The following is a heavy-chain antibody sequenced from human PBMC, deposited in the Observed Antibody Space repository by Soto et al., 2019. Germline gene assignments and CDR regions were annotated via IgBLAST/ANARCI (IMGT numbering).Heavy chain of an antibody. Sequence: GGSLNHSCAASEFTFTSYSLILVRPATGKGPEWISSISGSGSTIYYADSVKGRFTISRDNSKNTLYLQMSSLRAEDTAVYYCAKVFYYYDSSGYYYFDYWGQGTRVTVSA. CDR3: AKVFYYYDSSGYYYFDY. J-gene: IGHJ4*02. CDR1: EFTFTSYS. V-gene: IGHV3-23*01. CDR2: ISGSGSTI. D-gene: IGHD3-22*01.